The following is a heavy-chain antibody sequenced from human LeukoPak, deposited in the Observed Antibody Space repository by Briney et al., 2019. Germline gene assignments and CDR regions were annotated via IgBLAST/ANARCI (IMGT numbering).Heavy chain of an antibody. CDR2: INWDGGST. D-gene: IGHD1-26*01. CDR3: ARDSFSGSSLDY. V-gene: IGHV3-20*04. CDR1: GFTFDEYG. Sequence: GGSLRLXCAASGFTFDEYGMSWVRQAPGKVLEWVSSINWDGGSTAYADSVQGRFTISRDNAKNSLHLQMKSLRAEDAALYYCARDSFSGSSLDYWGQGTLVTVSS. J-gene: IGHJ4*02.